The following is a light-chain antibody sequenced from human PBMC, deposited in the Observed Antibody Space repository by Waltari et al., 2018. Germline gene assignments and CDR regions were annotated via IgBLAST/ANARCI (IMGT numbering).Light chain of an antibody. CDR3: SSCASTIPLGV. Sequence: SALTQPASVSGAPGQSITISCTGISTDVAGYNYVSWYQQHPGKAPKLIIYDVNNRPSGISYRFSGSKSGDTASLTISGLQPEDEADYYCSSCASTIPLGVFGGGTKLTVL. CDR1: STDVAGYNY. V-gene: IGLV2-14*01. J-gene: IGLJ3*02. CDR2: DVN.